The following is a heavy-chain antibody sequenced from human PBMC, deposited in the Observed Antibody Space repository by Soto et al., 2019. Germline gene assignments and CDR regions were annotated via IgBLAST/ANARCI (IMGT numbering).Heavy chain of an antibody. CDR3: ARGSSMVRGVILDAVDI. CDR1: GFTFSSYD. J-gene: IGHJ3*02. V-gene: IGHV3-13*04. D-gene: IGHD3-10*01. CDR2: IGTAGET. Sequence: EVQLVESGGGLVQPGGSLRLSCAASGFTFSSYDMHWVRQATGKGLEWVSVIGTAGETYYPGSVKGRFTISSDDAQNSSYLQMNSLRAAETAVYYCARGSSMVRGVILDAVDIWGQGTRVTVSS.